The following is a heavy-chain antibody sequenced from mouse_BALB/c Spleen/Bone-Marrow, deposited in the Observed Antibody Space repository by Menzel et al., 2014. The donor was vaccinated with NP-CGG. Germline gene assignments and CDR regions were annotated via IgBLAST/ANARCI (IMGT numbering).Heavy chain of an antibody. J-gene: IGHJ1*01. D-gene: IGHD2-1*01. CDR1: GYAFSSSW. CDR3: ARHAYGNSYWYFDV. Sequence: QVQLQQSGPELVKPGASVKISCKASGYAFSSSWMNWVKQRPRQGLEWIGRIYPGDGDTNYNGKFKGKATLTADKSSSTAYMQLSSLTSVDSAVYFCARHAYGNSYWYFDVWGAGTTVTVSS. V-gene: IGHV1-82*01. CDR2: IYPGDGDT.